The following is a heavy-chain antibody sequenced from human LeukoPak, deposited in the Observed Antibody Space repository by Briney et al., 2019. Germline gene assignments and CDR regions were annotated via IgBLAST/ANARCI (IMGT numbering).Heavy chain of an antibody. J-gene: IGHJ4*02. Sequence: SETLSLTCTVSGGSISSYYWSWFRQPPGKGLEWIGYIYYSGSTNYNPSLKSRVTISVDTSKNQFSQKLSSVTAADTAVYYCARVDPNSSSTLEVFDYWGQGTLVTVSS. D-gene: IGHD6-6*01. CDR2: IYYSGST. CDR3: ARVDPNSSSTLEVFDY. CDR1: GGSISSYY. V-gene: IGHV4-59*01.